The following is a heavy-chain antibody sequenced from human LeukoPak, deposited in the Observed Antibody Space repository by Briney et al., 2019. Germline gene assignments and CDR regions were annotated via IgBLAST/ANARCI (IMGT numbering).Heavy chain of an antibody. D-gene: IGHD6-25*01. J-gene: IGHJ6*03. V-gene: IGHV1-2*02. CDR1: GYTFTGYY. Sequence: ASVKVSCKASGYTFTGYYMHWVRQAPGQGLEWMGWINPNSGGTNYAQKFQGRVTMTRDTSISTAYMELSRLRSDDTAVYYCARENSIAAGHNYYYYMDVWGKGTTVTISS. CDR3: ARENSIAAGHNYYYYMDV. CDR2: INPNSGGT.